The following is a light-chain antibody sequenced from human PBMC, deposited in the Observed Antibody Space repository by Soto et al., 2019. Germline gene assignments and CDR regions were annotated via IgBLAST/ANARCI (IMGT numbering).Light chain of an antibody. CDR2: GAS. CDR3: QQYGSSPGT. J-gene: IGKJ1*01. CDR1: QSVSSSY. V-gene: IGKV3-20*01. Sequence: EIVLTQSPVTLSLSSGERATLSCRASQSVSSSYLAWYQQKPGQAPRLLIYGASSRATGIPDRFSGSGSGTDFILTISRLESEDFAMYYCQQYGSSPGTFGQGNKVEIK.